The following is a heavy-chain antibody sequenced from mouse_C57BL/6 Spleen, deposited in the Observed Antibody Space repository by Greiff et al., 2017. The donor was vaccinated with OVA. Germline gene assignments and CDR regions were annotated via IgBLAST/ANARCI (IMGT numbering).Heavy chain of an antibody. V-gene: IGHV1-69*01. D-gene: IGHD1-1*01. CDR3: AREGTTVVADEGYFDV. Sequence: QVQLQQPGAELVMPGASVKLSCKASGYTFTSYWMHWVKQRPGQGLEWIGEIDPSDSYTNYNQKFKGKSTLTVDKSSSTAYMQLSSLTSEDSAVYYCAREGTTVVADEGYFDVWGTGTTVTVSS. CDR2: IDPSDSYT. CDR1: GYTFTSYW. J-gene: IGHJ1*03.